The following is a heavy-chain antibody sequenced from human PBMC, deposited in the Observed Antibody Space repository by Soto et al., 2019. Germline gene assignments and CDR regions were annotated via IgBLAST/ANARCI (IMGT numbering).Heavy chain of an antibody. CDR1: GYTFSSYC. Sequence: QVLLVQSGGEVKKPGASVKVSCKASGYTFSSYCINWVRQAPGQGLEWLGWVSAYNDNIEYAQTFQGRVTMNTDKSTTTAYMELRSLRSDDTAVYYCARGNYYDRRGYFSALDIWGQGTMVTVSS. D-gene: IGHD3-22*01. V-gene: IGHV1-18*01. CDR2: VSAYNDNI. CDR3: ARGNYYDRRGYFSALDI. J-gene: IGHJ3*02.